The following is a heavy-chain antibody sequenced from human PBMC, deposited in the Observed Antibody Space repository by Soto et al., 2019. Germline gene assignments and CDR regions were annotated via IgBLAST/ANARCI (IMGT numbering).Heavy chain of an antibody. D-gene: IGHD3-16*01. J-gene: IGHJ4*02. CDR2: INPADSDI. V-gene: IGHV5-51*01. CDR1: GYSFTSNW. CDR3: ARHQRDDASRKIDC. Sequence: SLKISCQGSGYSFTSNWIGWVRQMPGKGLEWMGIINPADSDIKYSPSFQGQVTISADKSIGTAYLQWSSLKASDTAMYYCARHQRDDASRKIDCWGQGTLVTVSS.